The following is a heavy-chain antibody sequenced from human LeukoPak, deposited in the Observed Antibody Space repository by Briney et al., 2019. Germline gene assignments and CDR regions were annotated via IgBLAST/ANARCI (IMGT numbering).Heavy chain of an antibody. D-gene: IGHD3-22*01. CDR1: GGSISSYY. CDR2: IYTSGST. Sequence: SETLSLTCTVSGGSISSYYWSWIRQPPGKGLEGIGYIYTSGSTNYNPSLKSRVTISVDTFKNQFSLKLSSVTAADTAVYYCARQGGYDSSGYYPTYNWFDPWGQGTLVTVSS. V-gene: IGHV4-4*09. CDR3: ARQGGYDSSGYYPTYNWFDP. J-gene: IGHJ5*02.